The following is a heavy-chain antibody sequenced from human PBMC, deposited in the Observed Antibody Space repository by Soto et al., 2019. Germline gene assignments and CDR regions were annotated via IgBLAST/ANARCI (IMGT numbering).Heavy chain of an antibody. V-gene: IGHV1-69*01. CDR2: IIPIFDTP. D-gene: IGHD3-16*02. J-gene: IGHJ4*02. CDR1: GGTFTKYA. Sequence: QVQLVQSGAEVKKPGSAVKVSCKASGGTFTKYAMNWVRQAPGQGPEWMGGIIPIFDTPRYAQRFQGRVTITVDEPPNSAHMDLSGLTFEDTAMYYCARSIGSGGVVGSFDYWGTGSLVTLSS. CDR3: ARSIGSGGVVGSFDY.